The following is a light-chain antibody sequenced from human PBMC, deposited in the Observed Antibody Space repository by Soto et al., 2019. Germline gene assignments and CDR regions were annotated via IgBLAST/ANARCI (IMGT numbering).Light chain of an antibody. CDR1: QSISSY. Sequence: DVHMTQSPSSLSASVGDRFTITCRASQSISSYLNWYQQKPGKAPKLLIYAASSLQSGVPSRFSGSGSGTDFTLTISSLKHEDFATYYCQQSYSTPRTFGQGTKWIS. CDR3: QQSYSTPRT. CDR2: AAS. J-gene: IGKJ1*01. V-gene: IGKV1-39*01.